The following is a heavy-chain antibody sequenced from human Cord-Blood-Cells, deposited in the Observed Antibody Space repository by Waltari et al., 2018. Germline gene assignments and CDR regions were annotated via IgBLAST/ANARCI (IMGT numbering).Heavy chain of an antibody. V-gene: IGHV4-34*01. J-gene: IGHJ4*02. CDR1: GGSFGGYY. CDR3: ARSSSIAARGWDY. CDR2: INHSGST. Sequence: VQLQQWGAGLLKPSEPLSLTCAVCGGSFGGYYWSWIRQPPGMGLEWIGEINHSGSTNYNPSLKSRLTISVYTSKTQFTLKLSSVTASDTAVYYCARSSSIAARGWDYWGQGALVTVSS. D-gene: IGHD6-6*01.